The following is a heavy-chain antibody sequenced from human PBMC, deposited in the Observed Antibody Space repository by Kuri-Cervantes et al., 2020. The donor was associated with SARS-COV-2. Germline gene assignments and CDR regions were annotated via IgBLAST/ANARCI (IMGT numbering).Heavy chain of an antibody. CDR3: ARGSSGYLSPHWFDP. V-gene: IGHV4-59*08. D-gene: IGHD5-12*01. CDR2: IYYSGST. Sequence: ESLKISCTVSGGSISSHYWSWIRQPPGKGLEWIGYIYYSGSTNYNPSLKSRVTISVDTSKNQFSLKLSSVTAADTAVYYCARGSSGYLSPHWFDPWGQGTLVTVSS. J-gene: IGHJ5*02. CDR1: GGSISSHY.